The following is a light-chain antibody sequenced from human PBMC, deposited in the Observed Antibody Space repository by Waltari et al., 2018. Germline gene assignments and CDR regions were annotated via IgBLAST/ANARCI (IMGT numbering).Light chain of an antibody. J-gene: IGLJ2*01. CDR2: EVS. CDR1: NNDVGAYNS. Sequence: QSALTQPPSSSWSPGQSVTISCTGTNNDVGAYNSVSWYQRHPGKAPKVMIYEVSKRPSGVPDRFSGSKSGNTASLTVSGLQAEDEADYYCTSYTGSDNSKVFGGGTKLTVL. CDR3: TSYTGSDNSKV. V-gene: IGLV2-8*01.